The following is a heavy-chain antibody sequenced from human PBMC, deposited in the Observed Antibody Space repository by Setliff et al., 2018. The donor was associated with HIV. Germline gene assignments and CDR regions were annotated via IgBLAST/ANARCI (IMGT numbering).Heavy chain of an antibody. J-gene: IGHJ1*01. CDR1: GYTFTKYG. V-gene: IGHV1-18*01. D-gene: IGHD1-26*01. CDR3: ARDRWELLRRPEYFQH. CDR2: ISANNGNT. Sequence: ASVKVSCKTSGYTFTKYGITWVRQAPGQGLEWMGWISANNGNTNYAQKFQGRVTMTTDTSTRTAYMELRSLRSDDTAVYYCARDRWELLRRPEYFQHWGQGALVTVSS.